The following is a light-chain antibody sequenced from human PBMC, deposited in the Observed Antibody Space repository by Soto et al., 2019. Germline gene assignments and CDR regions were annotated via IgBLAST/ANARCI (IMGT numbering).Light chain of an antibody. J-gene: IGLJ2*01. CDR1: SSNVGRTS. V-gene: IGLV1-44*01. CDR2: SSN. CDR3: AAWDDSLKTVV. Sequence: QPVLTQPPSASGTPGQRVTISCSGGSSNVGRTSVDWYQQVPGTAPKLLIFSSNQRPSGVPGRFSGSKSGTSASLAISGLQSEDEADYFCAAWDDSLKTVVFGGGTKVTVL.